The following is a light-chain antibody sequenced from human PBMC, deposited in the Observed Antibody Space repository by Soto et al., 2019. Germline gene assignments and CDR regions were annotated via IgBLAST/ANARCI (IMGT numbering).Light chain of an antibody. CDR2: AAS. Sequence: DIQMTQSPPSLSASVGDRVTITCRASQAITNNLDWYQQQPGKAPKLLIYAASTLQSGLPYRFSGSGWGTDFTLTISSLQPEDVATYYCQKYNSAPFAFGPGTKVDVK. CDR1: QAITNN. V-gene: IGKV1-27*01. CDR3: QKYNSAPFA. J-gene: IGKJ3*01.